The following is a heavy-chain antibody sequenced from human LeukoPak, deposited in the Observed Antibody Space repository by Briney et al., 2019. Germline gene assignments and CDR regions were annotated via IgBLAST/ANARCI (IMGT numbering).Heavy chain of an antibody. CDR1: GFTVDDYA. D-gene: IGHD5-18*01. Sequence: SGGSLRLSCAAAGFTVDDYAMHWVRQAPGKGREWVSGISWNSGSIGYADSVKGLFTISRDNAKNSMYLQMNSLRAEDTALYYCAKQKGYSYGDAFDIWGQGTMLTVSS. CDR2: ISWNSGSI. J-gene: IGHJ3*02. V-gene: IGHV3-9*01. CDR3: AKQKGYSYGDAFDI.